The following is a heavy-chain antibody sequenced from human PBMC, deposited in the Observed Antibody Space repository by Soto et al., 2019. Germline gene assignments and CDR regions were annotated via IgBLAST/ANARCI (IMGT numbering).Heavy chain of an antibody. CDR3: ARDFMPQGNYYYGMDV. J-gene: IGHJ6*02. Sequence: GASVKVSCKASGYTFTSYYMHCVRQAPGQGLEWMGIINPSGGSTSYAQKFQGRVTMTRDTSTSTVYMELSSLRSEDTAVYYCARDFMPQGNYYYGMDVWGQGTTVTVSS. V-gene: IGHV1-46*01. CDR1: GYTFTSYY. D-gene: IGHD2-2*01. CDR2: INPSGGST.